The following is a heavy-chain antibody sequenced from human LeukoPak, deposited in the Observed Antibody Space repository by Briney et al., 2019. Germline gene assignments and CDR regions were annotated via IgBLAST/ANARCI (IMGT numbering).Heavy chain of an antibody. CDR1: GFTFSSYS. V-gene: IGHV3-21*04. J-gene: IGHJ4*02. D-gene: IGHD1-1*01. Sequence: GGSLRLSCAASGFTFSSYSMNWVRQAPGKGLEWVSSISSSSSYIYYADSVKGRFTISRDNAKNSLYLQMNSLRAEDTAVYYSANLRESLWIPEFNYWGQGTLVTVSS. CDR2: ISSSSSYI. CDR3: ANLRESLWIPEFNY.